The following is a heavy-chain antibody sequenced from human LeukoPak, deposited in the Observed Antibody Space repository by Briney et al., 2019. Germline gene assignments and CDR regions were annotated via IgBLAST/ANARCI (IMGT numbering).Heavy chain of an antibody. J-gene: IGHJ5*02. CDR1: GGSISSGSYY. V-gene: IGHV4-61*02. CDR3: ARLGGSSSWYRNWFDP. CDR2: IYTSGST. Sequence: SETLSLTCTVSGGSISSGSYYWSWIRQPAGKGLEWIGRIYTSGSTNYNPSLKSRVTISVDTSKNQFSLKLSSVTAADTAVYYCARLGGSSSWYRNWFDPWGQGTLVTVSS. D-gene: IGHD6-13*01.